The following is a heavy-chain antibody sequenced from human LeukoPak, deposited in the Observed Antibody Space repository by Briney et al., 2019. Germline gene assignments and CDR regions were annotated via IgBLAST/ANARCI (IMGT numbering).Heavy chain of an antibody. CDR3: ARGLALPGAKFFDY. J-gene: IGHJ4*02. V-gene: IGHV1-2*02. CDR2: LNPNSGAT. CDR1: GYAFTAYY. D-gene: IGHD3-3*02. Sequence: ASVKVSCKAPGYAFTAYYIHWLRQAPGQGLEWMGWLNPNSGATNYAQKFQGRVSMTRDTSINTAYMELTRLTSDDTAVYFCARGLALPGAKFFDYWGQGTLVTVSS.